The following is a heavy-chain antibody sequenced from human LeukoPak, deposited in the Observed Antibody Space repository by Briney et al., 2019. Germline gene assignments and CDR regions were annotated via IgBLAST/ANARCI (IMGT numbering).Heavy chain of an antibody. V-gene: IGHV3-38-3*01. Sequence: GGSLRLSCAASGFTVSSNEMSWVRQAPGKGLEWVSSISGGSTYYADSRKGRFTISRDNSKNTLHLQMNSLRAEDTAVYYCKKEGIQLWSKSTRYYYYMDVWGKGTTVTVSS. J-gene: IGHJ6*03. CDR3: KKEGIQLWSKSTRYYYYMDV. D-gene: IGHD5-18*01. CDR1: GFTVSSNE. CDR2: ISGGST.